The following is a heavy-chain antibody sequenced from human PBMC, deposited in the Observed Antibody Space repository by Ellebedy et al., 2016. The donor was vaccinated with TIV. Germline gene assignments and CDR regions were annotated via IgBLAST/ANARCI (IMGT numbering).Heavy chain of an antibody. D-gene: IGHD3-10*01. J-gene: IGHJ4*02. V-gene: IGHV1-18*04. CDR1: GYTFTSYG. CDR2: ISAYNGNT. Sequence: ASVKVSCXASGYTFTSYGISWVRQAPGQGLEWMGWISAYNGNTNYAQKFQGRVTITADKSTSTAYMELSSLRSEDTAVYYCARLHSRYYGSGDYWGQGTLVTVSS. CDR3: ARLHSRYYGSGDY.